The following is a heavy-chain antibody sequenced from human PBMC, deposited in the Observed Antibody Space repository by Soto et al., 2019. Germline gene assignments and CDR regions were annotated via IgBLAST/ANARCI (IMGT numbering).Heavy chain of an antibody. CDR3: ARAVPAAKGWFDS. CDR2: IWFDGSKE. D-gene: IGHD2-2*01. CDR1: GFTFSSYG. Sequence: QVELVESGGGVVQPGGSLRLACAASGFTFSSYGMHWGRQAPGKGLEWVAVIWFDGSKEFYAASVEGRFTISRDNSKNMVYLEMNSPRDVDTAVYYCARAVPAAKGWFDSWGQGTLVTVSS. J-gene: IGHJ5*01. V-gene: IGHV3-33*01.